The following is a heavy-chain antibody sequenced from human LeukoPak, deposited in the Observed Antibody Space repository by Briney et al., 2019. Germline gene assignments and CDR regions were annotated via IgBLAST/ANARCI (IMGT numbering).Heavy chain of an antibody. CDR3: ARPGSSGSYSYYFDY. CDR2: IYYSGST. J-gene: IGHJ4*02. D-gene: IGHD1-26*01. CDR1: RGSISSSSYY. Sequence: SETLSLTCTVSRGSISSSSYYWGWIRQPPGKGLEWIGSIYYSGSTYYNPSLKSRVTISVDTSKSQFSLKLSSVTAADTAVYYCARPGSSGSYSYYFDYWGQGTLVTVSS. V-gene: IGHV4-39*01.